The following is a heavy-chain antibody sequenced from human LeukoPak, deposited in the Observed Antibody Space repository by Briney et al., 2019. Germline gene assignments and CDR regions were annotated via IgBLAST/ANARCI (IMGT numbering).Heavy chain of an antibody. J-gene: IGHJ4*02. CDR1: GGSISSSSYY. CDR2: IYYSGST. Sequence: PSETLSLTCTVSGGSISSSSYYWGWIRQPPGKGLEWIGSIYYSGSTYYSPSLKSRVTISVDTSKNQFSLKLSSVTAADTAVYYCARGLRWIDYWGQGTLVTVSS. CDR3: ARGLRWIDY. D-gene: IGHD5-12*01. V-gene: IGHV4-39*07.